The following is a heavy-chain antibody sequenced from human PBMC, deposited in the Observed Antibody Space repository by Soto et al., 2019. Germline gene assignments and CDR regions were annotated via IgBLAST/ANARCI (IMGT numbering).Heavy chain of an antibody. J-gene: IGHJ6*02. Sequence: ASVKVSCKASGYTFTTYDINWVRQAPGQGLEWLGWMDPNGGSTGYAQNFQGRITVTRNISRNTAHMELSSLQSEDTAVYYCARERKFDFWRKGLDVWGQGTTVTVSS. CDR3: ARERKFDFWRKGLDV. CDR1: GYTFTTYD. V-gene: IGHV1-8*01. CDR2: MDPNGGST. D-gene: IGHD3-3*01.